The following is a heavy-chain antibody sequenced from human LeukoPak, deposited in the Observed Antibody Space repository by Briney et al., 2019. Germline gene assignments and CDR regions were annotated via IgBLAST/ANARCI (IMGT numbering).Heavy chain of an antibody. CDR2: IYPGDSDN. CDR1: GYSFTSYW. V-gene: IGHV5-51*01. CDR3: ARRFYCSSTSCYANNWFDP. Sequence: GESPLTSCKGSGYSFTSYWIGWVRQMPGKGLEWMGIIYPGDSDNRHSPSFQGQVTISADKSISTAYLQWSSLKASDTAMYYGARRFYCSSTSCYANNWFDPWGQGTLVTVSS. J-gene: IGHJ5*02. D-gene: IGHD2-2*01.